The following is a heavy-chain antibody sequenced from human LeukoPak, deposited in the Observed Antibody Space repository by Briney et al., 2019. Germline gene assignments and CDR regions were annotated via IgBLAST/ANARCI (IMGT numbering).Heavy chain of an antibody. CDR3: ASPILTGAAYYFDY. CDR1: GGSISSSSYY. D-gene: IGHD7-27*01. Sequence: SETPSLTCTVSGGSISSSSYYWGWIRQPPGKGLEWIGSIYYSGSTYYNPSLKSRVTISVDTSKNQFSLKLSSVTAADTAVYYCASPILTGAAYYFDYWGQGTLVTVSS. V-gene: IGHV4-39*01. CDR2: IYYSGST. J-gene: IGHJ4*02.